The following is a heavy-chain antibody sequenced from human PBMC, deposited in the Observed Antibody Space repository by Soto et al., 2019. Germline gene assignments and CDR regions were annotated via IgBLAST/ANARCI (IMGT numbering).Heavy chain of an antibody. Sequence: QMQLVQSGAEVKKPGSSVKVSCEASEGTYPISWVRQAPGQGLEWMGSIIPMFGTTNYAQNFQGRVALTAYKSTNTAYLELSSLRSEDTAVYFCARKGAAASWPHGFDMWGQGTMVTVSS. D-gene: IGHD2-2*01. CDR3: ARKGAAASWPHGFDM. CDR1: EGTYP. J-gene: IGHJ3*02. V-gene: IGHV1-69*06. CDR2: IIPMFGTT.